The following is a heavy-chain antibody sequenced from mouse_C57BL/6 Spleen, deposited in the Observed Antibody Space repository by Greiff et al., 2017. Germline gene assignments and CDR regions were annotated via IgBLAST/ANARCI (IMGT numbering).Heavy chain of an antibody. CDR3: ERASKEVNKNYAMDD. Sequence: QVQLQQPGAELVMPGASVKLSCKASGYTFTSYWMHWVKQRPGQGLEWIGEIDPSDSYTNYNQKFKGKSTLTVDKSSSTAYMQLSSLTSEDSAAYTVERASKEVNKNYAMDDGGQGTPAPSPQ. D-gene: IGHD2-2*01. V-gene: IGHV1-69*01. CDR2: IDPSDSYT. CDR1: GYTFTSYW. J-gene: IGHJ4*01.